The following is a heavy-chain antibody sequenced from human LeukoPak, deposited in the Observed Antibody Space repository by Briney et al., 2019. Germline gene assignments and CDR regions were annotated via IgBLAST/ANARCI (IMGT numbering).Heavy chain of an antibody. CDR2: ISGSGGST. J-gene: IGHJ1*01. D-gene: IGHD3-22*01. V-gene: IGHV3-23*01. CDR3: AKPKDSSGNVEYFQH. Sequence: GGSLRLSCAASGFTFSSYAMSWVRQAPGKGLEWVSAISGSGGSTYYADSVKGRFTISRDNSKNTLYLQMNSLRAEDTAVYYCAKPKDSSGNVEYFQHWGQGTLVTVSS. CDR1: GFTFSSYA.